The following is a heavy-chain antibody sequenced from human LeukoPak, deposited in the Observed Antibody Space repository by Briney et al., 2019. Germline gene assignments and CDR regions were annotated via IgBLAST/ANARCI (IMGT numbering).Heavy chain of an antibody. Sequence: PGGSLRLSCAASGFTFSNAWMSWVRQAPGKGLEWVGRIKSKTDGGTTDYAAPVKGRFTISRDDSKNTLYLQMNSLKTEDTAVYYCTTGHPQRYSSNYYYYMDVWGKGTTVTVSS. CDR1: GFTFSNAW. CDR3: TTGHPQRYSSNYYYYMDV. V-gene: IGHV3-15*01. CDR2: IKSKTDGGTT. D-gene: IGHD6-13*01. J-gene: IGHJ6*03.